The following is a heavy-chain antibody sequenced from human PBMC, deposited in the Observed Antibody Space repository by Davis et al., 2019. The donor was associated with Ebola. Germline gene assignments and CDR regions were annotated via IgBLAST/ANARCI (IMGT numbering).Heavy chain of an antibody. Sequence: AASVKVSCKASGYTFTSYDINWVRQSTGQGLEWMGWMNPNSGNTGYAQKFQGRVTMSRNTSINTADMELRSLSSEDTAVYYCARDLGTYSSSWYNDFDYWGQGTLVTVSS. CDR1: GYTFTSYD. CDR3: ARDLGTYSSSWYNDFDY. J-gene: IGHJ4*02. D-gene: IGHD6-13*01. V-gene: IGHV1-8*01. CDR2: MNPNSGNT.